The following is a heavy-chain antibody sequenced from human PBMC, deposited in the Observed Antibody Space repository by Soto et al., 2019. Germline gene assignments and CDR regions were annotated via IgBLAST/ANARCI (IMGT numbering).Heavy chain of an antibody. V-gene: IGHV1-18*04. Sequence: ASVKVSCKASGDTFTINGISCVLQSPVQGLEWLAWISIYNGNTQYAQKVQGRVTMTTDTSTNTAYMELRSLRSDDTAVYYCARAPGSSSRPLVFDYWGQGTLVTVSS. J-gene: IGHJ4*02. CDR3: ARAPGSSSRPLVFDY. CDR1: GDTFTING. CDR2: ISIYNGNT. D-gene: IGHD6-6*01.